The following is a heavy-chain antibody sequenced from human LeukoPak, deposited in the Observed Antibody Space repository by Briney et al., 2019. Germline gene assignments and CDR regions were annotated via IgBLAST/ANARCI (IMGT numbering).Heavy chain of an antibody. Sequence: GGSLRLSCAASGFTFSSYAMSWVRQAPGKGLEWVSAISGSGGSTYYADSVKGRFTISRDNSKNTLYLQMNSLRAEDTAVYYCARSGGNNYHWALDIWGQGTMVTVSS. CDR3: ARSGGNNYHWALDI. J-gene: IGHJ3*02. D-gene: IGHD1/OR15-1a*01. CDR1: GFTFSSYA. V-gene: IGHV3-23*01. CDR2: ISGSGGST.